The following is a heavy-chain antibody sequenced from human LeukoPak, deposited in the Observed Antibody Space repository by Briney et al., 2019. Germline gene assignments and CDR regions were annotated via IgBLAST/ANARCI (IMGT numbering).Heavy chain of an antibody. CDR3: ARGGIAVASNYYYYGMDV. V-gene: IGHV5-51*01. Sequence: GESLKISCKGSGYSFTSYWIGWVRQMPGKGLEWMGIIYPGDSDTRYSPSFQGHVTISADKSISTAYLQWSSLKASDTAMYYRARGGIAVASNYYYYGMDVWGQGTTVTVSS. CDR2: IYPGDSDT. J-gene: IGHJ6*02. CDR1: GYSFTSYW. D-gene: IGHD6-19*01.